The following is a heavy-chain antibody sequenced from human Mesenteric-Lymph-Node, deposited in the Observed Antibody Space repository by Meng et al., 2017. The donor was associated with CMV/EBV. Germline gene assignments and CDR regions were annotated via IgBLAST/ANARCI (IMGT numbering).Heavy chain of an antibody. Sequence: SETLSLTCTVSGGSIARGDYYLSWIRQPPGKGLECIGYIYYSGSTYYNPSLKSRVTISLDTSKNQFSLKLSSVTAADTAVYYCARGNYYDFWSGYPPGAFHIWGQGTMVTVSS. D-gene: IGHD3-3*01. CDR2: IYYSGST. J-gene: IGHJ3*02. CDR1: GGSIARGDYY. CDR3: ARGNYYDFWSGYPPGAFHI. V-gene: IGHV4-30-4*08.